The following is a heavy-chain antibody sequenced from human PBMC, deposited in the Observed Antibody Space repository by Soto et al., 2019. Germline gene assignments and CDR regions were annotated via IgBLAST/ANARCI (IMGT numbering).Heavy chain of an antibody. V-gene: IGHV3-23*01. J-gene: IGHJ4*02. CDR1: GFTFTFYA. CDR2: ITGSGDIT. D-gene: IGHD3-22*01. CDR3: AKEEDSGGYKGFSFDF. Sequence: GGSLRLSCAASGFTFTFYAMSWVRQAPGKGLQWVSGITGSGDITYYADSVKDRFTISRDNSKNTLYLQMNSLRAEDTAVYYCAKEEDSGGYKGFSFDFWGQGALGTVSS.